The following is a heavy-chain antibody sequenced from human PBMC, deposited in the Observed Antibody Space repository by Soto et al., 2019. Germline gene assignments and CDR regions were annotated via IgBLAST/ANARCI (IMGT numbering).Heavy chain of an antibody. V-gene: IGHV4-39*02. CDR2: IYYDGGT. CDR1: GGSMSKSDYD. D-gene: IGHD3-3*01. CDR3: ARRTRLYDFLDP. J-gene: IGHJ5*02. Sequence: ASETLSHRKAVSGGSMSKSDYDWYWIRRPPGEGLEWIGTIYYDGGTYYNPSLKSRVTMSVDTSKNHFSMRLTSVTAADTAVYYCARRTRLYDFLDPWGRGTLVTVSS.